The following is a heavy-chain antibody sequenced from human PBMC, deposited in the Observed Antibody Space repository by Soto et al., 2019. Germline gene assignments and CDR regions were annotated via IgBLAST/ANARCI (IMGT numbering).Heavy chain of an antibody. Sequence: LGESLKISCKGSGYSFTSYWISWVRQMPGKGLEWMGRIDPSDSYTNYSPSFQGHVTISADKSISTAYLQWSSLKASDTAMYYCARHGNYDILTGPSYYYYGMDVWGQGTTVTVSS. CDR3: ARHGNYDILTGPSYYYYGMDV. CDR2: IDPSDSYT. CDR1: GYSFTSYW. J-gene: IGHJ6*02. V-gene: IGHV5-10-1*01. D-gene: IGHD3-9*01.